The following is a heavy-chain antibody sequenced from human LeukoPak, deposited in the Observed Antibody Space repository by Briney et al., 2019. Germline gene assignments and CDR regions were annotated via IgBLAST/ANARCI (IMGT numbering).Heavy chain of an antibody. CDR3: AGVMRGAFDI. V-gene: IGHV3-53*01. CDR2: LYSGGNT. Sequence: PGGSLRLSCAASGFTVSSNDMNWVRQAPGKGLEWVSLLYSGGNTFYADSVKGRFTISRDNSNNTLYLQLDSLRVKDTAVYYCAGVMRGAFDIWGQGTLVTVSS. J-gene: IGHJ3*02. CDR1: GFTVSSND.